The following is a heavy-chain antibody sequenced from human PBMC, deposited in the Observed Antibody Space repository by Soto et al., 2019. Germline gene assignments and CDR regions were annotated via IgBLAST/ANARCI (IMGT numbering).Heavy chain of an antibody. CDR1: GYIFTRYW. CDR2: IYPGDSDT. V-gene: IGHV5-51*01. CDR3: ARSRISPSSDDIDV. D-gene: IGHD6-6*01. Sequence: PGESLKISCKGSGYIFTRYWIGWVRQMPGKGLEWMGMIYPGDSDTRYRPSFQGQVTISADKSISTAYLQWGSLKASDTAMYYCARSRISPSSDDIDVWGQGTMVTV. J-gene: IGHJ3*01.